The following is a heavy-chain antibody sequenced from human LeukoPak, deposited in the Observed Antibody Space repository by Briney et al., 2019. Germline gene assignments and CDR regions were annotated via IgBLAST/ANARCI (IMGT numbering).Heavy chain of an antibody. V-gene: IGHV1-18*01. CDR2: ISAYNGKT. CDR1: GYTFTRYV. CDR3: ARDLNWWDIAVAGILAY. J-gene: IGHJ4*02. Sequence: GASVKVSCKASGYTFTRYVISWARQAPGQGREWMGWISAYNGKTNYAQKLQGRVTMTTDTSTRTAYMERRSLRSDETAVYYCARDLNWWDIAVAGILAYWGQGTLVTVSS. D-gene: IGHD6-19*01.